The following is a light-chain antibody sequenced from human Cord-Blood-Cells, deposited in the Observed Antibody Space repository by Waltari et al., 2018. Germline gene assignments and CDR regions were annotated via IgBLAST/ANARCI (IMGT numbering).Light chain of an antibody. CDR2: DVR. V-gene: IGLV2-14*01. CDR1: SRYVGGCNY. Sequence: HSALTQPASVSGSPGRSITISSTRTSRYVGGCNYVSWYQQHPGKAPKLMIYDVRKRPSGVSNRFSGSKSGNTASLTISGLQAEDEADYYCSSYTSSSTVVFGGGTKLTVL. J-gene: IGLJ2*01. CDR3: SSYTSSSTVV.